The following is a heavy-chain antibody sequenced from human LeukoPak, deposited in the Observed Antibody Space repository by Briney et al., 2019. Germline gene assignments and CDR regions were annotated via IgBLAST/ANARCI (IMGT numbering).Heavy chain of an antibody. Sequence: GGSLRLSCAASGFTFSNAWVSWVRQAPGKGLEWVGRIKSKTDGGTTDYAAPVKGRFAISRDDSKNTLHLQMNSLKTEDTAVYYCTNTPPPYYYDSSGYSDYWGQGTLVTVSS. D-gene: IGHD3-22*01. J-gene: IGHJ4*02. CDR3: TNTPPPYYYDSSGYSDY. CDR1: GFTFSNAW. CDR2: IKSKTDGGTT. V-gene: IGHV3-15*01.